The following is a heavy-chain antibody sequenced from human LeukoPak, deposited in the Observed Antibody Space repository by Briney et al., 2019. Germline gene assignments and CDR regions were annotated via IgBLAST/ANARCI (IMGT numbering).Heavy chain of an antibody. V-gene: IGHV4-39*01. J-gene: IGHJ4*02. D-gene: IGHD4-23*01. CDR2: IYYSGST. Sequence: SETLSLTCTVSGGSISSSSYYWGWIRQPPGKGLEWIGSIYYSGSTYYNPSLKSRVTIPVDTPKNQFSLKLSSVTAADTAVYYCARGSFDDYGGVYFDYWGQGTLVTVSS. CDR1: GGSISSSSYY. CDR3: ARGSFDDYGGVYFDY.